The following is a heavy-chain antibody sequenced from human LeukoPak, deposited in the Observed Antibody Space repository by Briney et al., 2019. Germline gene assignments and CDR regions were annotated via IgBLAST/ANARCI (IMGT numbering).Heavy chain of an antibody. V-gene: IGHV4-34*01. CDR1: GGSFSGYY. CDR2: INHSGST. J-gene: IGHJ6*02. CDR3: ARGRLVLYYGMDV. D-gene: IGHD2-15*01. Sequence: SETLSLTCAVYGGSFSGYYWSWIRQPPGKGLEWTGEINHSGSTNYNPSLKSRVTISVDTSKNQFSLKLSSVTAADTAVYYCARGRLVLYYGMDVWGQGTTVTVSS.